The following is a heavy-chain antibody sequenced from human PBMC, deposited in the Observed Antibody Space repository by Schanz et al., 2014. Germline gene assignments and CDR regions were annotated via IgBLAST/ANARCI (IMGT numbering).Heavy chain of an antibody. D-gene: IGHD6-19*01. CDR1: GGSISTYY. J-gene: IGHJ3*02. CDR2: IYYTGTT. Sequence: QVQLQESGPGVVKPSETLSLTCTVSGGSISTYYWSWIRQSPGKGLEWIGYIYYTGTTNYNPSLKSRAPRPVDPPKTYSPLGLGSVTAADTAVYYCARDLTHDTSYWYYWAFDIWGQGTMVTVSS. CDR3: ARDLTHDTSYWYYWAFDI. V-gene: IGHV4-59*12.